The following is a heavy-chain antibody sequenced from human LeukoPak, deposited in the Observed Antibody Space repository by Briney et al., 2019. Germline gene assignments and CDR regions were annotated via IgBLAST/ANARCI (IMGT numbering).Heavy chain of an antibody. CDR2: ISSSSSYI. CDR3: AKFEASRPVYFDY. J-gene: IGHJ4*02. CDR1: GFTFSSYS. Sequence: GGSLRLSCAASGFTFSSYSMNWVRQAPGKGLEWVSSISSSSSYIYYADSVKGRFTISRDNAKNSLYLQMNSLRAEDTAVYSCAKFEASRPVYFDYWGQGTLVTVSS. V-gene: IGHV3-21*01. D-gene: IGHD2-21*01.